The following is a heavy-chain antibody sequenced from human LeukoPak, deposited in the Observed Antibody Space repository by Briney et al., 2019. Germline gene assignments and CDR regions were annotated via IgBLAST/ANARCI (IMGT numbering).Heavy chain of an antibody. CDR2: ISYDGSNK. J-gene: IGHJ4*02. V-gene: IGHV3-30*18. D-gene: IGHD2/OR15-2a*01. Sequence: GRSLRLSCAASGFTFSSYGMHWVRQAPGKGLEWVAVISYDGSNKYYADSVKGRFTISRDNSKNTLCLQMNSLRAEDTAVYYCAKSAGYFFFDYWGQGTLVTVSS. CDR1: GFTFSSYG. CDR3: AKSAGYFFFDY.